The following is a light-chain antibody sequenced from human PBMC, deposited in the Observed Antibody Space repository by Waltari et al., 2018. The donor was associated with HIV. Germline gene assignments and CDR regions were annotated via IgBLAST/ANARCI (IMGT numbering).Light chain of an antibody. CDR3: CSYAGSPWM. CDR2: DVT. CDR1: SSDVGGYNY. J-gene: IGLJ3*02. V-gene: IGLV2-11*01. Sequence: QSALTQPRSVSGSPGRSVTISCTGTSSDVGGYNYVSWYQQYPGKAPKFMIYDVTKRPSGVPDRFSGSKSGNTASLTISGLQAEDEADYYCCSYAGSPWMFGGGTRLTVL.